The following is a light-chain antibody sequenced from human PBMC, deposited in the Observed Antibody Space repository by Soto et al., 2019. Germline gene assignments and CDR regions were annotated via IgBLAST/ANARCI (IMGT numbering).Light chain of an antibody. Sequence: EIVLTQSPGTLSLSPGERATRSCGASQSISSHYLAWYQQKTGQAPRLLIYGASSRATGIPDRFRCSGSGTDFMLTISILEAEDFAVYYCQQYGSSPYTFGQGTKLEIK. CDR2: GAS. CDR3: QQYGSSPYT. CDR1: QSISSHY. J-gene: IGKJ2*01. V-gene: IGKV3-20*01.